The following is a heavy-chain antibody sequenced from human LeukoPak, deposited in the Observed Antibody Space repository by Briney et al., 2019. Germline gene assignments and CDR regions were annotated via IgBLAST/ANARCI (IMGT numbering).Heavy chain of an antibody. V-gene: IGHV3-21*04. CDR3: ARDLSLASGWYGFKSLGYFDL. D-gene: IGHD6-19*01. J-gene: IGHJ2*01. CDR2: VSSSSGYI. Sequence: PGGSLRLSCAASGFTFSPYCMSWVRQAPGKGLEWVSSVSSSSGYIYYADSVKGRFTISRDNAKNSLYLQMNSLRAEDTALYHCARDLSLASGWYGFKSLGYFDLWGRGTLVTVSS. CDR1: GFTFSPYC.